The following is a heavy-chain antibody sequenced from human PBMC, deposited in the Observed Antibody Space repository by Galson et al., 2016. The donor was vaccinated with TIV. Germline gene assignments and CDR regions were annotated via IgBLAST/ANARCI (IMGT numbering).Heavy chain of an antibody. CDR1: SGSVSDQY. J-gene: IGHJ5*02. D-gene: IGHD4-17*01. V-gene: IGHV4-59*02. Sequence: SETLSLTCNVSSGSVSDQYWSWFRQPPGKGLEWIGYIYYGTTTNYNPSLQSRVRISVDTSKNQFSMKLTSVTAADTAVYYCARGEMDYVNWFDAWGQGTLVTVSS. CDR2: IYYGTTT. CDR3: ARGEMDYVNWFDA.